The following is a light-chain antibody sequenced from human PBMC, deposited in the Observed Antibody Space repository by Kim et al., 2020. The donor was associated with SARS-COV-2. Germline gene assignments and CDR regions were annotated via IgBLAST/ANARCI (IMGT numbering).Light chain of an antibody. Sequence: SVAPGETARLACGGDNIGSGGVHWYQQRPGQAPVLVVYYDSDRPSGIPERFSGSNSGNTATLTISRVEAGDEADYYCLLWDGGSGVFGGGTQLTVL. CDR2: YDS. CDR1: NIGSGG. J-gene: IGLJ3*02. CDR3: LLWDGGSGV. V-gene: IGLV3-21*02.